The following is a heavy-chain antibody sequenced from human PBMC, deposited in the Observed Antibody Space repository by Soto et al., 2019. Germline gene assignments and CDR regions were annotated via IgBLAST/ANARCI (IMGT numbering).Heavy chain of an antibody. D-gene: IGHD2-15*01. CDR2: IRQDGSGE. CDR3: ARYCSGSRRHPQIYSYYTDV. Sequence: GSLRLSCAASGFTFSDHWMSWVRQAPGKGPEWVATIRQDGSGEYYVDSVKGRFTISRDNAKNSLYLQMNSLRAEDTARYYCARYCSGSRRHPQIYSYYTDVWGKGTRVTVP. V-gene: IGHV3-7*01. J-gene: IGHJ6*03. CDR1: GFTFSDHW.